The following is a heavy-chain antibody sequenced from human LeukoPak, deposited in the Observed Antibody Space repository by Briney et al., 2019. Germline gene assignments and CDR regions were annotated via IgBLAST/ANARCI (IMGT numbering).Heavy chain of an antibody. CDR1: GFTFSSYW. Sequence: GGSLRLSCAASGFTFSSYWMSWVRQAPGKGLEWVANIKQDGSEKYYVDSVKGRFTISRDNAKNSLYLQMNSLRAEDTAVYYCARDWYDNSDAFDIWGQGTMVTVSS. CDR2: IKQDGSEK. J-gene: IGHJ3*02. D-gene: IGHD3-9*01. V-gene: IGHV3-7*01. CDR3: ARDWYDNSDAFDI.